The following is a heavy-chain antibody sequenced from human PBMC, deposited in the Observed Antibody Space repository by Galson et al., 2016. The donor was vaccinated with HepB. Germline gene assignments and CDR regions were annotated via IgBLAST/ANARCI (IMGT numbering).Heavy chain of an antibody. CDR2: IKPSGGNT. V-gene: IGHV1-46*02. Sequence: SVKVSCKASGYTFNTYNTHWVRQAPGQGLEWMGIIKPSGGNTIYAQKFQDRITMTRDTSTITVYMELISLRSEDTAVYYCARELDHSFYFDYWGQGTLLTVSS. J-gene: IGHJ4*02. D-gene: IGHD1-14*01. CDR1: GYTFNTYN. CDR3: ARELDHSFYFDY.